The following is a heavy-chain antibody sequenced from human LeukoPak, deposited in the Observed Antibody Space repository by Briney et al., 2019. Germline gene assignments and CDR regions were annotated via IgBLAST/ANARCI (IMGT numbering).Heavy chain of an antibody. Sequence: SETLSLTCTVSGGSISSYSWSWVRQPAGKGLEWIGRIYASGSTSYNPSLRSRVTMSEDTSKNQLSLKLRSLTAADTAVYYCAKPLTVTTGLCSWDYWGQGTLVTVSS. CDR3: AKPLTVTTGLCSWDY. CDR2: IYASGST. V-gene: IGHV4-4*07. CDR1: GGSISSYS. D-gene: IGHD4-17*01. J-gene: IGHJ4*02.